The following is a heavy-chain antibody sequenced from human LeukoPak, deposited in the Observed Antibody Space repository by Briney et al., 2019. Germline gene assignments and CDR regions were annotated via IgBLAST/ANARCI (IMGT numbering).Heavy chain of an antibody. CDR1: VYTFTSYD. CDR2: MNPNSGNT. Sequence: GASVKVSCKASVYTFTSYDINWVRQATGQGLEWMGWMNPNSGNTAYAQKFQGRVTMSRDTSISTAYMELSSLRSEDTAAYYCARLPKYSRPLDYWGQGTLVTVSS. J-gene: IGHJ4*02. CDR3: ARLPKYSRPLDY. D-gene: IGHD6-6*01. V-gene: IGHV1-8*01.